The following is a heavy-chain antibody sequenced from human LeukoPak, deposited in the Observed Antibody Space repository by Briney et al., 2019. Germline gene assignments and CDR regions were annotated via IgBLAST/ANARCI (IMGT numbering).Heavy chain of an antibody. J-gene: IGHJ4*02. D-gene: IGHD5-24*01. CDR2: ISSSSSTI. CDR3: AREGDGSPDSYFDY. V-gene: IGHV3-48*01. CDR1: GFTFSSYS. Sequence: GGSLRLSCAASGFTFSSYSMNWARQAPGKGLEWVSYISSSSSTIYYADSVKGRFTISRDNAKNSLYLQMNSLRAEDTAVYYCAREGDGSPDSYFDYWGQGTLVTVSS.